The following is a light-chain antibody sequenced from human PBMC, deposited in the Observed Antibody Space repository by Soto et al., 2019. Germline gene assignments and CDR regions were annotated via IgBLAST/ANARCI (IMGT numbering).Light chain of an antibody. CDR2: DAS. V-gene: IGKV3-11*01. Sequence: EIVLTQSPATLSLSPGERATLSCRASQSVSSYLAWYQQKPGQAPRLLIYDASNRATGIPARFSGSGSGTDFTLTISSLEPEDFAGYYCQQRSNWRGFTFGPGTNVDIK. CDR1: QSVSSY. J-gene: IGKJ3*01. CDR3: QQRSNWRGFT.